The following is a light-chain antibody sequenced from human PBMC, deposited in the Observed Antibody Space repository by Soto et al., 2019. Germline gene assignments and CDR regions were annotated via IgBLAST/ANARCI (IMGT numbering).Light chain of an antibody. V-gene: IGKV3-20*01. Sequence: EIVLTQSPATLSLSPGGRATLSCRASQSVSTFLAWYQLKPGQAPRLLIYGTSSRATGIPDRFSGSGSGTDFTLTINGLEPEDFAMYFCQQYGTSPWTFGQGTKVDIK. J-gene: IGKJ1*01. CDR2: GTS. CDR3: QQYGTSPWT. CDR1: QSVSTF.